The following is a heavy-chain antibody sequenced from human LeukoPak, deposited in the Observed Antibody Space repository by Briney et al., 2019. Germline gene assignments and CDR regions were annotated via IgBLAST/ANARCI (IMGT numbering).Heavy chain of an antibody. CDR2: INSDGKNT. Sequence: GGSLRLSCAASGFTFSSYWMHWVRQAPGKGLVWVSHINSDGKNTDYADSVKGRFTISRDNAKNTLYLQMNSLRAEDTAVYYCARHTYSGGKFDCWGQGTLVTVS. CDR1: GFTFSSYW. CDR3: ARHTYSGGKFDC. J-gene: IGHJ4*02. D-gene: IGHD5-12*01. V-gene: IGHV3-74*01.